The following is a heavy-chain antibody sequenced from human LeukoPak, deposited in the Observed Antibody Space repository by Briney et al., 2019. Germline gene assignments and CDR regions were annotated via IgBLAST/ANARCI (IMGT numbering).Heavy chain of an antibody. Sequence: PGGSLRLSCAASGFTFSSYSMTWVRQAPGQGLEWVSSISSSSSSIYYADFVKGRFTISSDNAKNSLFLQMNILRAETTAEYYCARDYVDIVATTLLRADYWGQGTLVTVSS. CDR1: GFTFSSYS. CDR2: ISSSSSSI. CDR3: ARDYVDIVATTLLRADY. J-gene: IGHJ4*02. D-gene: IGHD5-12*01. V-gene: IGHV3-21*01.